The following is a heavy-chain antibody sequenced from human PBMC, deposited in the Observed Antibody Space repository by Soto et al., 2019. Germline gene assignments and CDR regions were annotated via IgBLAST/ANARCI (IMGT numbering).Heavy chain of an antibody. D-gene: IGHD6-13*01. CDR3: AKKGEGSSGWSFDY. CDR2: IIPIFGTA. J-gene: IGHJ4*02. V-gene: IGHV1-69*12. Sequence: QVQLVQSGAEVKKPGSSVKVSCKTSGGTFSSYAISWVRQAPGQGLEWMGGIIPIFGTANYAQKFQGRVTITADESASTSYMELSSLRSEDTAVYYCAKKGEGSSGWSFDYWGQGTLVTVSS. CDR1: GGTFSSYA.